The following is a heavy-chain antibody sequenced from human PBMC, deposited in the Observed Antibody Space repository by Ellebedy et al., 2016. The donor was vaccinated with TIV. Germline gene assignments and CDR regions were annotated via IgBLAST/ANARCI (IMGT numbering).Heavy chain of an antibody. D-gene: IGHD4-17*01. CDR2: IRQEGDEI. V-gene: IGHV3-7*01. CDR1: GFNFRSYW. Sequence: GGSLRLSCAASGFNFRSYWMTWVRQAPGKGLEWVAKIRQEGDEIYYVESVKGRFTISRENAKNSLFLQMKSLRVENTAVYYCARRASYGDYAVQVNPWFDPWGQGTLVTVSS. J-gene: IGHJ5*02. CDR3: ARRASYGDYAVQVNPWFDP.